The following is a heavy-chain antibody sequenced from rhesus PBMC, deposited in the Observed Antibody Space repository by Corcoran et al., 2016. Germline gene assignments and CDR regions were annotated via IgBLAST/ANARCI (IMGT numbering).Heavy chain of an antibody. Sequence: QVQLQESGPGLVKPLETLSLTCAVSGGSISSNYWSWIRPPPGKGLEWIGKIYGIGSSPNYHPVLKSRVTLSVDTSKNQFSLKLSSVTAADTAVYYCARGSRGGWYFDLWAPGTPITISS. CDR1: GGSISSNY. V-gene: IGHV4S11*01. CDR3: ARGSRGGWYFDL. D-gene: IGHD5-42*01. J-gene: IGHJ2*01. CDR2: IYGIGSSP.